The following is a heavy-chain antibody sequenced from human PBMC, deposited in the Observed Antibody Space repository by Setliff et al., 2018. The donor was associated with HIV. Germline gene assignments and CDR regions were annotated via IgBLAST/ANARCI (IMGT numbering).Heavy chain of an antibody. CDR1: GFTFSSDA. D-gene: IGHD1-1*01. CDR2: ISGSGGST. V-gene: IGHV3-23*01. J-gene: IGHJ4*02. CDR3: AKGYTYFDY. Sequence: GESLKISCAASGFTFSSDAMSWVRQAPGKGLEWVSAISGSGGSTYYADSVKGRFTISRDKSKNTLYLQVNSLRAADTAVYYCAKGYTYFDYWGQGTPVTVSS.